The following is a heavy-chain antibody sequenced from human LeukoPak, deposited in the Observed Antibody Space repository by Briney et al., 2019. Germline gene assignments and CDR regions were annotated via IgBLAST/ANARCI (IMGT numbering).Heavy chain of an antibody. Sequence: GGSLRLSCAASGFTFSSYSMNWVRQAPGKGLEWVSSISSSSSYIYYADSVKGRFTISRDNAKNSLYLQMNSLRAEDTAVYYCARATFPEYYFDCWGQGTLVTVSS. D-gene: IGHD2/OR15-2a*01. CDR1: GFTFSSYS. CDR3: ARATFPEYYFDC. J-gene: IGHJ4*02. V-gene: IGHV3-21*01. CDR2: ISSSSSYI.